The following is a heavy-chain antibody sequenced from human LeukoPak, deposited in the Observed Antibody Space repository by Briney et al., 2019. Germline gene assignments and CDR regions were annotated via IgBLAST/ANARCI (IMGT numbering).Heavy chain of an antibody. Sequence: PGGSLRLSCAASGFTFSIYWMSWVRQAPGKGLEWVANINQDGGEKYYVDSVRGRFTISRDNAKNSLYLQMNGLRAEDTAVYYCVRDLNLWGQGTLVAVSS. CDR2: INQDGGEK. CDR1: GFTFSIYW. J-gene: IGHJ4*02. V-gene: IGHV3-7*01. CDR3: VRDLNL.